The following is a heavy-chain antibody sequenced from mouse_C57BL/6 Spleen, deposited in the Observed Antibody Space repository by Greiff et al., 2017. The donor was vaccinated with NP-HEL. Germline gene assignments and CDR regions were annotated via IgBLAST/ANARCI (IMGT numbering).Heavy chain of an antibody. J-gene: IGHJ2*01. CDR3: ASGIYYGYDRAPFDY. V-gene: IGHV1-52*01. CDR2: IDPSDSET. D-gene: IGHD2-2*01. Sequence: QVQLQQPGAELVRPGSSVKLSCKASGYTFTSYWMHWVKQRPIQGLEWIGNIDPSDSETHYNQKFKDKATLTVDKSSSTAYMQLSILTSEDSAVYYCASGIYYGYDRAPFDYWGQGTTLTVSS. CDR1: GYTFTSYW.